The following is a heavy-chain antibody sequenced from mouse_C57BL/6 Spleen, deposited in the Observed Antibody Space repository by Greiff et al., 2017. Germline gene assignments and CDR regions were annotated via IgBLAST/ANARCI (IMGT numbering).Heavy chain of an antibody. CDR3: ARGYDYFAY. V-gene: IGHV1-82*01. J-gene: IGHJ3*01. Sequence: VKLQESGPELVKPGASVKISCKASGYAFSSSWMNWVKQRPGKGLEWIGRIYPGDGDTNYNGKFKGKATLTADKSSSTAYMQLSSLTSEDSAVYFCARGYDYFAYWGQGTLVTVSA. CDR1: GYAFSSSW. CDR2: IYPGDGDT. D-gene: IGHD2-4*01.